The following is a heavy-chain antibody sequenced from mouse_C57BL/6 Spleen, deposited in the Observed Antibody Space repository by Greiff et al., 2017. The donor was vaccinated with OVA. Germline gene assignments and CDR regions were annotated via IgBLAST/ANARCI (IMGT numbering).Heavy chain of an antibody. CDR2: ISSGGSYT. D-gene: IGHD1-1*01. J-gene: IGHJ4*01. CDR3: ASYYGSSLYYAMDY. CDR1: GFTFSSYG. Sequence: EVKLMESGGDLVKPGGSLKLSCAASGFTFSSYGTSWVRQTPDKRLEWVATISSGGSYTYYPDSVKGRFTISRDNAKNTLYLQMSSLKSEDTAMYYCASYYGSSLYYAMDYWGQGTSVTVSS. V-gene: IGHV5-6*01.